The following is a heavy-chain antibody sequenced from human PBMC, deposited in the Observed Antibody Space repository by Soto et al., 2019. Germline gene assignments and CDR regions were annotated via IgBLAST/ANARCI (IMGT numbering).Heavy chain of an antibody. CDR3: VRDDDRPDSGLDL. Sequence: QVQLVESGGDVVQPGRSLRLSCAASGFTFNKYGMHWVRQAPGKGLEWLAVIVKDGSNQQYGDSAQGRYTISRDNSKTTVYLQINSLRVEDTAVDYCVRDDDRPDSGLDLWGQGTMVTVSS. J-gene: IGHJ3*01. CDR1: GFTFNKYG. D-gene: IGHD3-10*01. CDR2: IVKDGSNQ. V-gene: IGHV3-33*04.